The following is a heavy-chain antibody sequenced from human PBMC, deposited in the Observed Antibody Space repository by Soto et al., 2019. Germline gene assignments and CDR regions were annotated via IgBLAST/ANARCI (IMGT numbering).Heavy chain of an antibody. Sequence: GWSLGLACAASGFSFRSYGMHWVRQAPGKGLEWVAVIWYDGSSKYYADSVKGRFTISRDNSKNTLYLQMNSLRAEDTAVYYCARDLEGATLDYWGQGTLVTVSS. V-gene: IGHV3-33*01. CDR3: ARDLEGATLDY. CDR2: IWYDGSSK. J-gene: IGHJ4*02. D-gene: IGHD3-16*01. CDR1: GFSFRSYG.